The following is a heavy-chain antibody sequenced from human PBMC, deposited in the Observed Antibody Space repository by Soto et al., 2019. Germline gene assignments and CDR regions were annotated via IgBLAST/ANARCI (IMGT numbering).Heavy chain of an antibody. CDR3: ARTDYGSGLPEY. CDR2: IYYSGST. V-gene: IGHV4-31*03. CDR1: GDSINSDRYY. D-gene: IGHD3-10*01. Sequence: SETLSLTCTVSGDSINSDRYYWSWIRQHPGKHLEWIGYIYYSGSTYYNPSLKSRITTSVDTSKHHFSLKLTSVTAADTAIYYCARTDYGSGLPEYWGRGTLVTVSS. J-gene: IGHJ4*02.